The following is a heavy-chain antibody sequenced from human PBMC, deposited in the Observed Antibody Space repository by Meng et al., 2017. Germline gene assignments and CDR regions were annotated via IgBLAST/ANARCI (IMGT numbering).Heavy chain of an antibody. CDR1: GYSFTSYW. CDR2: IYPGDSDT. J-gene: IGHJ5*02. V-gene: IGHV5-51*01. D-gene: IGHD3-22*01. CDR3: ARQGDHYYDSSGYSLLGVWFDP. Sequence: GESLKISWKGSGYSFTSYWIGWVRQMPGKGLEWMGIIYPGDSDTRYSPSFQGQVTISADKSISTAYLQWSSLKASDTAMYYCARQGDHYYDSSGYSLLGVWFDPWGQGTLVTVSS.